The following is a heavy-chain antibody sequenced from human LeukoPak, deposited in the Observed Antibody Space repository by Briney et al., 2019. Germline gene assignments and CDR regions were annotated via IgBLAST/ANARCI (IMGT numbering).Heavy chain of an antibody. CDR1: GGSISSYY. V-gene: IGHV4-4*07. D-gene: IGHD2-2*01. Sequence: SETLSLTCTVSGGSISSYYWSWIRQPAGKGLEWIGRIYTSGSTNYNPSLKSRVTMSVDTSKNQFSLKLSSVTAADTAVYYCARLMLGYCSSTSCYSGAYYYYGMDVWGQGTTVTVSS. CDR2: IYTSGST. CDR3: ARLMLGYCSSTSCYSGAYYYYGMDV. J-gene: IGHJ6*02.